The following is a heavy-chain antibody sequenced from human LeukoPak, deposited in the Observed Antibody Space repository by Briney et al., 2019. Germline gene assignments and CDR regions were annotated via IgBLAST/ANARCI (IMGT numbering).Heavy chain of an antibody. CDR3: ARTYSSSWYHGGYYYYGMDV. V-gene: IGHV3-7*01. CDR2: INQDGSQK. Sequence: PGGSLRLSCAASGFILSSNWMSWVRQAPGEGLEWVANINQDGSQKYYADSVKGRFTISRDNSKNTLYLQMNSLRAEDTAVYYCARTYSSSWYHGGYYYYGMDVWGQGTTVTVSS. J-gene: IGHJ6*02. D-gene: IGHD6-13*01. CDR1: GFILSSNW.